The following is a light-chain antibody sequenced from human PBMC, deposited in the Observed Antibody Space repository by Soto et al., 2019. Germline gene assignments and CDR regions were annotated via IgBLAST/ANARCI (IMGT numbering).Light chain of an antibody. V-gene: IGKV1-39*01. CDR1: QSISGY. J-gene: IGKJ1*01. CDR3: QQSYNTPWT. CDR2: AAS. Sequence: DIQMTQSPSSLSASVGDRVTITCRASQSISGYLNWYQQKSGKAPKLLIYAASSLRSGVPSRFSGSGSGTDFTLTISSLQPGDFATYFCQQSYNTPWTFGQGTKVEIK.